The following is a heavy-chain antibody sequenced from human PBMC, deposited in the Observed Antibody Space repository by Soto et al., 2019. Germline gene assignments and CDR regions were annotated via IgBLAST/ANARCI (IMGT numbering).Heavy chain of an antibody. CDR1: GYTFTSYA. CDR2: INAGNGNT. CDR3: ARFSQWMVYDYFDY. V-gene: IGHV1-3*01. Sequence: QVQLVQSGAEVKKPGASVKVSCNASGYTFTSYAMHWVRQDPGQRLEWMGWINAGNGNTKYSQKFQGRVTITRDTSASTAYMELSSLRSEDTAVYYCARFSQWMVYDYFDYWGQGTLVTVSS. J-gene: IGHJ4*02. D-gene: IGHD6-19*01.